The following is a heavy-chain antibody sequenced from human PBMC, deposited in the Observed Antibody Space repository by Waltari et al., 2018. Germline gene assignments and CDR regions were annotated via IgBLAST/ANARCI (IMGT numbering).Heavy chain of an antibody. D-gene: IGHD6-13*01. Sequence: EVQLVESGGGLVQPGGSLRLPCAAAGFTFSNNWMTWVRQAPGKGREWVANINQDGSEKYSVESVKGRFTISRDNAKNSLYRQLNSLRADDTAVYDCTRGGDDSSWYWRNWGQGTLVTVSS. J-gene: IGHJ4*02. CDR1: GFTFSNNW. CDR2: INQDGSEK. CDR3: TRGGDDSSWYWRN. V-gene: IGHV3-7*01.